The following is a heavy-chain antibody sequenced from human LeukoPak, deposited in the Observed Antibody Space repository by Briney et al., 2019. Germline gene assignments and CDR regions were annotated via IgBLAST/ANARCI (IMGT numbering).Heavy chain of an antibody. Sequence: GGSLRLSCAASGFTFSSYGMHWLRQAPGKGLEWVSYISSSGSTIYYADSVKGRFTISRDNAKNSLYLQMNSLRAEDTAVYYCARATDYYYYYMDVWGKGTTVTVSS. V-gene: IGHV3-48*04. J-gene: IGHJ6*03. CDR1: GFTFSSYG. D-gene: IGHD1-1*01. CDR3: ARATDYYYYYMDV. CDR2: ISSSGSTI.